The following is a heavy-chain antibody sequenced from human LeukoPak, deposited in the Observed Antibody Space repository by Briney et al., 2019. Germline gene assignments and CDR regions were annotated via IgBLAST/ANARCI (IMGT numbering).Heavy chain of an antibody. CDR2: IRHDGSYR. V-gene: IGHV3-30*02. J-gene: IGHJ5*02. D-gene: IGHD6-13*01. CDR1: GFSFSSSG. CDR3: ARGITAVVDNWFDP. Sequence: GGSLRLSCAASGFSFSSSGIHWVRQAPGKGLEWVAFIRHDGSYRYYADPVKGRFTISRDNSKNTMYLQMNSLRAEDTAVYYCARGITAVVDNWFDPWGQGTLVTVSS.